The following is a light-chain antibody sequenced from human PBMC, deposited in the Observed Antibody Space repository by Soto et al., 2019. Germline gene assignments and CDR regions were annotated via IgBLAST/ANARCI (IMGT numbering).Light chain of an antibody. CDR1: QSITRW. Sequence: DIQRTQSPSTLSASVGDRVTITCRADQSITRWLAWFQKKPGKAPSLLIYDATNLQPGVPSRFSGSGSGTEFNLTISRLQTDDFATYYCQQYNGYSHSFGQGTKVDIK. J-gene: IGKJ2*01. CDR3: QQYNGYSHS. CDR2: DAT. V-gene: IGKV1-5*01.